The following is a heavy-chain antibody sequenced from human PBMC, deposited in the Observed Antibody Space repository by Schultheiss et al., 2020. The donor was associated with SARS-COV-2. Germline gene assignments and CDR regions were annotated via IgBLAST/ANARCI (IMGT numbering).Heavy chain of an antibody. CDR3: ARDHALRYFDWLSRGYYYGMDV. CDR1: GGSISSYY. V-gene: IGHV4-34*01. D-gene: IGHD3-9*01. Sequence: SETLSLTCTVSGGSISSYYWSWVRQPPGKGLEWIGEINHSGSTNYNPSLKSRVTISVDTSKNQFSLKLSSVTAEDTAVYYCARDHALRYFDWLSRGYYYGMDVWGQGTTVTVSS. J-gene: IGHJ6*02. CDR2: INHSGST.